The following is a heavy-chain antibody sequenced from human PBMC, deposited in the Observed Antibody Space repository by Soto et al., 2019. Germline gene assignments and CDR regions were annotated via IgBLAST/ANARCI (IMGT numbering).Heavy chain of an antibody. Sequence: QVQLQQWGTGLLKPSETLSLTCAVHGGSFSDYYWNWIRQPPGKGLEWMGAINHSGSAKYNPSLNSRVTFSVDTSKNEFSLKLTSVTVADTAVYFCARGPRSGVLPGALAFCDNWGQGTRGTVAS. V-gene: IGHV4-34*02. CDR3: ARGPRSGVLPGALAFCDN. CDR2: INHSGSA. CDR1: GGSFSDYY. D-gene: IGHD2-2*01. J-gene: IGHJ4*02.